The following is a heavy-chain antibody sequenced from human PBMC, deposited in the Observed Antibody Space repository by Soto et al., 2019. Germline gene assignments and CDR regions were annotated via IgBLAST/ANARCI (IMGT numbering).Heavy chain of an antibody. CDR1: GFTFSSYA. J-gene: IGHJ4*02. CDR2: ISGSGGST. D-gene: IGHD1-26*01. CDR3: AKDRVGATTTDDY. V-gene: IGHV3-23*01. Sequence: EVQLLESGGGLVQPGGSLRLSCAASGFTFSSYAMSWVRQAPGKGLEWGSAISGSGGSTYYADSVKGRFTISRDNSKNTLYLQMNSLRAEDTAVYYCAKDRVGATTTDDYWGQGTLVTVSS.